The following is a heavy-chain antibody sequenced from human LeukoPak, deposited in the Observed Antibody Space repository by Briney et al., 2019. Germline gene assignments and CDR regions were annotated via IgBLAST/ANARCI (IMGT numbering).Heavy chain of an antibody. D-gene: IGHD6-19*01. V-gene: IGHV3-23*01. J-gene: IGHJ4*02. Sequence: HPGGSLRLSCAASGFTFTSYAMGWVRQAPGKGLEWVSAMSGSGGRTYYAESVKGRFTVSRDSSKNTLYLQMNSLRVEDTAVYYCAKDRWSSGWGAGPSDYWGQGTLVTVSS. CDR2: MSGSGGRT. CDR3: AKDRWSSGWGAGPSDY. CDR1: GFTFTSYA.